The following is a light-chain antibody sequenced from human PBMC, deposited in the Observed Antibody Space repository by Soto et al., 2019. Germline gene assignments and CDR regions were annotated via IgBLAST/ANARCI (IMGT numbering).Light chain of an antibody. Sequence: DIPLTQSPSFLSASVGDRVTITCRASQGSRSYLAWYQQKPGKAPKLLIYAASTLQSGVPSRFSGSGYGTEFTLTISSLQPEDFAAYYCQQLNSYPCTFGQGTKVEIK. J-gene: IGKJ1*01. CDR3: QQLNSYPCT. CDR2: AAS. CDR1: QGSRSY. V-gene: IGKV1-9*01.